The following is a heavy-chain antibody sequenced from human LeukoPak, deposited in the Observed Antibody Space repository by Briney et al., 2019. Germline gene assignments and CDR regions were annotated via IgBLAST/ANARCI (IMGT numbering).Heavy chain of an antibody. CDR3: ARGGGIEAGTWSSTGGYFDL. D-gene: IGHD1-7*01. J-gene: IGHJ2*01. CDR1: GGSISSSSYY. V-gene: IGHV4-39*07. Sequence: PSETLSLTCTVSGGSISSSSYYWSWLRQPPGKGLEWIGEINHSGSTNYNPSLKSRVTISVDTSKNQFSLKLSSVTAADTAVYYCARGGGIEAGTWSSTGGYFDLWAVAPWSLSPQ. CDR2: INHSGST.